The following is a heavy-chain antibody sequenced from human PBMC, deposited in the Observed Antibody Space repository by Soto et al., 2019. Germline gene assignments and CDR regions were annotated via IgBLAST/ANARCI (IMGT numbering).Heavy chain of an antibody. Sequence: WWSLRLSCSASVFTFSTYAMSWFRQAPGKGLEWVSAIGASGAGTYYADSVKGRFTISRDNSKNTLHLQMNNLRAEDTAVYYCALRKTGSFFDYWGQGTLVTVSS. D-gene: IGHD1-26*01. CDR2: IGASGAGT. V-gene: IGHV3-23*01. CDR3: ALRKTGSFFDY. CDR1: VFTFSTYA. J-gene: IGHJ4*02.